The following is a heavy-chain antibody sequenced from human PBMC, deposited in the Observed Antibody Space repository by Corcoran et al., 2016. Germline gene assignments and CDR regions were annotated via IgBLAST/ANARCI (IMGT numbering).Heavy chain of an antibody. Sequence: QVQLVESGGGVVQPGRSLRLSCAASGFSFSNYGMHWVRQAPGRGLEWVAVIWHDGSNQYYADSVKGRVTISRDNTKNKVYLQKNSRRVEDTAVYHCGRVGHSSGWSCGDYWGQGTLVTVSS. CDR3: GRVGHSSGWSCGDY. D-gene: IGHD6-19*01. CDR1: GFSFSNYG. CDR2: IWHDGSNQ. V-gene: IGHV3-33*01. J-gene: IGHJ4*02.